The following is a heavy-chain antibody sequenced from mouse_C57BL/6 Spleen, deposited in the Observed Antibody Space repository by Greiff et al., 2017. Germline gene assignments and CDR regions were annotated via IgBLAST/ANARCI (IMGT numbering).Heavy chain of an antibody. V-gene: IGHV5-9-1*02. CDR3: TRDRGIYYGYDDGMDY. D-gene: IGHD2-2*01. CDR2: ISSGGDYI. CDR1: GFTFSSYA. J-gene: IGHJ4*01. Sequence: EVKLVESGEGLVKPGGSLKLSCAASGFTFSSYAMSWVRQTPEKRLEWVAYISSGGDYIYYADTVKGRFTISRDNARNTLYLQMSSLKSEDTAMYYCTRDRGIYYGYDDGMDYWGQGTSVTVSS.